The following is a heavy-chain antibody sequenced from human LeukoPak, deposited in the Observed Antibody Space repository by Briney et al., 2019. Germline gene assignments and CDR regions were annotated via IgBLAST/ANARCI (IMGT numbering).Heavy chain of an antibody. J-gene: IGHJ4*02. CDR2: IYYSGTI. CDR1: GGSISSYY. V-gene: IGHV4-59*01. Sequence: PSETLSLTFTVSGGSISSYYCSWIRQPPGKGLEWIGYIYYSGTINYNPSLMSRVTISVDTSKNQFSLKLSSVTAADTAVYYCARAWATDYFDFWGQGALVTVSS. CDR3: ARAWATDYFDF.